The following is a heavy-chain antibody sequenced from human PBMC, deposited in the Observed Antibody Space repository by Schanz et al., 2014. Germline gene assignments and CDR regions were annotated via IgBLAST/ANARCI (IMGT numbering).Heavy chain of an antibody. CDR1: SASIRTYY. Sequence: QVQLQESGPGLVKPSETLSLTCTVSSASIRTYYWSWIRQPPGKGLEWIGRIYTSGSTNYNPSLKSRVTMSLAPSKTQFSRKLSSVTAADTAVYYCARDRGYDFSFDPWGQGTLVTVSS. CDR3: ARDRGYDFSFDP. D-gene: IGHD3-3*01. V-gene: IGHV4-4*07. CDR2: IYTSGST. J-gene: IGHJ5*02.